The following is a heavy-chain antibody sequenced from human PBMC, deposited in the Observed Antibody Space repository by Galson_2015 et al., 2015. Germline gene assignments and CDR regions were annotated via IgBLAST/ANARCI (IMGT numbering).Heavy chain of an antibody. CDR3: ARDQDMAAAGRYYYYGMDV. CDR2: ISAYNGNT. Sequence: SVKVSCKASGYTFTRYGISWVRQAPGQGLEWMGWISAYNGNTNYAQKLQGRVTMTTDTSKSTACMELRSLRSDDTAVYYCARDQDMAAAGRYYYYGMDVWGQGTTVTVSS. J-gene: IGHJ6*02. CDR1: GYTFTRYG. V-gene: IGHV1-18*01. D-gene: IGHD6-13*01.